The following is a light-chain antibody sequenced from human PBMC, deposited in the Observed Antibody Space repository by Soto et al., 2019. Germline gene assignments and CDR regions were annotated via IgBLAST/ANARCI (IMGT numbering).Light chain of an antibody. J-gene: IGLJ2*01. V-gene: IGLV2-11*01. CDR2: NVN. Sequence: QSALIQPPSVSGSPGQSVTISCTGTSSDVGSYDYVSWYQEHPGTVPKTMIYNVNTQPSGVPDRSSGSKSGNTASMTISGLQAEDEADYYCCSYTRSATSLRVFGGGTELTVL. CDR1: SSDVGSYDY. CDR3: CSYTRSATSLRV.